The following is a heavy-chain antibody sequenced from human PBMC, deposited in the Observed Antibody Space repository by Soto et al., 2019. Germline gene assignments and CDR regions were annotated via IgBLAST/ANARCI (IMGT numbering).Heavy chain of an antibody. CDR2: INHSGST. J-gene: IGHJ3*02. V-gene: IGHV4-34*01. CDR1: GGSFRGYY. Sequence: QVQLQQWGAGLLKPSETLSLTCAVYGGSFRGYYWSWIRQPPGKGLEWLGEINHSGSTNYNPSLKSRVTISVVKSKNQFSLKLSSVTAADTAVYYCARGDAYCSSTSCYFYLGAFDIWGQGTMVTVSS. CDR3: ARGDAYCSSTSCYFYLGAFDI. D-gene: IGHD2-2*01.